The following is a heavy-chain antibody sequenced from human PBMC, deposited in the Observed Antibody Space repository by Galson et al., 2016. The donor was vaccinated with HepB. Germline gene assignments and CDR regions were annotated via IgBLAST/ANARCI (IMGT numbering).Heavy chain of an antibody. CDR2: IYHTGPT. CDR3: AKIREGYLLLDGFDV. D-gene: IGHD5-24*01. J-gene: IGHJ3*01. V-gene: IGHV4-34*01. Sequence: SETLSLTCAVYGGSLSGYYWSWIRQSPGEGLEWIGEIYHTGPTNYNPSLKSRVTISVDTSKNWFSLRLSSVTAADTAVYYCAKIREGYLLLDGFDVWGRGTMVTVSS. CDR1: GGSLSGYY.